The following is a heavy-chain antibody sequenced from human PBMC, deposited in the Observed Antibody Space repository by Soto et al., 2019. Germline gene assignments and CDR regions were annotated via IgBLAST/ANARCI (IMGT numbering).Heavy chain of an antibody. CDR2: INAGNGNT. J-gene: IGHJ6*02. CDR1: GYTFTSYA. V-gene: IGHV1-3*01. Sequence: RASVKVSCKASGYTFTSYAMHWVRQAPGQRLEWMGWINAGNGNTKYSQKFQGRDTITRDTSASTAYMELSSLRSEDTAVYYCARDARLRFLEWLPMDVWGQGTTVTV. D-gene: IGHD3-3*01. CDR3: ARDARLRFLEWLPMDV.